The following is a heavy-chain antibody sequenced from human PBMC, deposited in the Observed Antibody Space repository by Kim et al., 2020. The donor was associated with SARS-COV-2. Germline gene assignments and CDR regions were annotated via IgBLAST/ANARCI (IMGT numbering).Heavy chain of an antibody. Sequence: ASVKVSCKASGYTFTSYGISWVRQAPGQGLEWMGWISAYNGNTNYAQKLQGRVTMTTDTSTSTAYMELRSLRSDDTAVYYCARVGAGTFYYYGMDVWGQGTTVTVSS. D-gene: IGHD3-10*01. J-gene: IGHJ6*02. CDR1: GYTFTSYG. V-gene: IGHV1-18*04. CDR2: ISAYNGNT. CDR3: ARVGAGTFYYYGMDV.